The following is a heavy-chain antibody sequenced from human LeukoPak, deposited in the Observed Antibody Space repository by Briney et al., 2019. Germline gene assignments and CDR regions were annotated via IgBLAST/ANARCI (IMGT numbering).Heavy chain of an antibody. V-gene: IGHV3-30*18. J-gene: IGHJ6*02. D-gene: IGHD2-2*01. CDR1: GFTFSSYG. CDR3: AKDWDIVVVPAGCMDV. CDR2: ISYDGSNK. Sequence: GGSLTLSCAASGFTFSSYGMHWVRQAPGKGLEWVAVISYDGSNKYYADSVKGRFTISRDNSKNTLYLQMNSLRAEDTAVYYCAKDWDIVVVPAGCMDVWGQGTTVTVSS.